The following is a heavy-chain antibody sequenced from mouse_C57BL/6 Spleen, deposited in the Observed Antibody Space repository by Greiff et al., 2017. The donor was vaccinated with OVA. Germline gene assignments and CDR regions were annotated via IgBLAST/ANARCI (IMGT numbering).Heavy chain of an antibody. V-gene: IGHV14-4*01. J-gene: IGHJ4*01. Sequence: EVKLVESGAELVRPGASVKLSCTASGFNIKDDYMHWVKQRPEQGLEWIGWIDPENGDTEYASKFQGKATITADTSSNTAYLQLSSLTSEDTAVYYCTTTTVVGDYAMDYWGQGTSVTVSS. CDR2: IDPENGDT. CDR3: TTTTVVGDYAMDY. D-gene: IGHD1-1*01. CDR1: GFNIKDDY.